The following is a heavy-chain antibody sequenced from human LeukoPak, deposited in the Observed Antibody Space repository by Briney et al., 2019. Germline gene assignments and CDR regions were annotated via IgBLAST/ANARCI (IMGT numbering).Heavy chain of an antibody. Sequence: ASVKVSCKVSGYTLTELSMHWVRQAPGKGLEWMGGFDPEDGETIYEQKFQGRVTMTEDTSTDTAYMELSSLRSEDTAVYYCATANSPSYDYVWGSYRHKWFDPWGQGTLVTVSS. CDR3: ATANSPSYDYVWGSYRHKWFDP. CDR1: GYTLTELS. D-gene: IGHD3-16*02. V-gene: IGHV1-24*01. J-gene: IGHJ5*02. CDR2: FDPEDGET.